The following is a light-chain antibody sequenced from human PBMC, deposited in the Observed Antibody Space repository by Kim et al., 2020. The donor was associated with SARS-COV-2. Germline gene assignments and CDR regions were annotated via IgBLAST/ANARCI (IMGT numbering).Light chain of an antibody. J-gene: IGKJ2*01. V-gene: IGKV3-20*01. CDR3: QQYGNSPPYT. CDR2: AAS. CDR1: QSISRNF. Sequence: EIVLTQSPGTLSLSPGERATLSCRASQSISRNFLAWYQQKPGQAPRLLIYAASNRATGIPDRFSGSGSGTDFTLSITRLEPEDFAVYYCQQYGNSPPYTFGQGTKLEI.